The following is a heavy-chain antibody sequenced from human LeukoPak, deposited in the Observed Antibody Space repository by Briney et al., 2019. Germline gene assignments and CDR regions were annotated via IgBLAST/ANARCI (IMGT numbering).Heavy chain of an antibody. D-gene: IGHD3-10*01. Sequence: QTGGSLRLSCAGGGFSRNSNQMTGVGEALGKGLECVSLIYNNGDTFYADSVWGRFTISRDNSGNTVDLQMNSLRPEDTAVYYCSTRRAVGGKTDYGGQGTLVTASS. V-gene: IGHV3-53*01. CDR3: STRRAVGGKTDY. J-gene: IGHJ4*02. CDR1: GFSRNSNQ. CDR2: IYNNGDT.